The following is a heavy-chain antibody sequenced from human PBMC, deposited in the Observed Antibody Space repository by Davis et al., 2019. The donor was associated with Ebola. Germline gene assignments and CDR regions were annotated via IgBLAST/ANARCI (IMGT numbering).Heavy chain of an antibody. V-gene: IGHV1-8*03. D-gene: IGHD4-17*01. CDR1: GYTFTSYD. J-gene: IGHJ4*02. CDR2: MNPNSGNT. Sequence: ASVKVSCKASGYTFTSYDINWVRQPTGQGLEWMGWMNPNSGNTGYAQKFQGRVTITRNTSISTAYMELSSLRSEDTAVYYCARPVGYGDYSLDYWGQGTLVTVSS. CDR3: ARPVGYGDYSLDY.